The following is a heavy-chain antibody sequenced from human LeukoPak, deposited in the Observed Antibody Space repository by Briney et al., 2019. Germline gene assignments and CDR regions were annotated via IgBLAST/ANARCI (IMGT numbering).Heavy chain of an antibody. CDR1: GFTFSDYY. J-gene: IGHJ4*02. Sequence: SAGSLRLSCVASGFTFSDYYMSWIRQAPGKGLECVSYISTSGSTIYYADSVKGRFTIYRDNAKNSLYLQMNNLRAEDTAMYYCARDERSDYWGQGTLVTVSS. CDR2: ISTSGSTI. CDR3: ARDERSDY. V-gene: IGHV3-11*04.